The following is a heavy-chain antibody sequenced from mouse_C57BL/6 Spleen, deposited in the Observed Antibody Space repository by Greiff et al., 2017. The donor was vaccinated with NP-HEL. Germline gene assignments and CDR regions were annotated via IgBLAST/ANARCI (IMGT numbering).Heavy chain of an antibody. CDR1: GFSLSTSGMG. J-gene: IGHJ1*03. V-gene: IGHV8-12*01. D-gene: IGHD1-1*01. CDR2: IYWDDDK. CDR3: ARSHYYGSSDLNWYFDV. Sequence: QVTLKESGPGILQSSQTLSLTCSFSGFSLSTSGMGVSWIRQPSGKGLEWLAHIYWDDDKRYNPSLKSRLTISKDTSRNQVFLKITSVDTADTATYYCARSHYYGSSDLNWYFDVWGTGTTVTVSS.